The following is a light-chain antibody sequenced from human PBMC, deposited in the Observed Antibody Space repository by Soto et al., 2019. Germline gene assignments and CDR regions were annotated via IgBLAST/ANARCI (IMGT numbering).Light chain of an antibody. Sequence: EIVMTQSPATLSVSPGEGASLSCRASQSVSSNLAWYQQKPGQAPRLLIFGASTRATGFPARFSGSRSGTEFTLTISSLQSEDFAVYYCQQYDNCPETFGQGTKVEIK. V-gene: IGKV3-15*01. J-gene: IGKJ1*01. CDR3: QQYDNCPET. CDR2: GAS. CDR1: QSVSSN.